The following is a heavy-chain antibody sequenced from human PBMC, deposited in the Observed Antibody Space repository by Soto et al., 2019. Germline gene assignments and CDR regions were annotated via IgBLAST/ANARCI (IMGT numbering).Heavy chain of an antibody. D-gene: IGHD6-19*01. V-gene: IGHV4-34*01. CDR3: ARGPGYSSGWTFGDYYYGMDV. CDR2: INHSGST. J-gene: IGHJ6*02. Sequence: PSETLSLTCAVYGGSFSGYYWSWIRQPPGKGLEWIGEINHSGSTNYNPSLKSRVTISVDTSKNQFSLKLSSVTAADTAVYYCARGPGYSSGWTFGDYYYGMDVWGQGTTVTVSS. CDR1: GGSFSGYY.